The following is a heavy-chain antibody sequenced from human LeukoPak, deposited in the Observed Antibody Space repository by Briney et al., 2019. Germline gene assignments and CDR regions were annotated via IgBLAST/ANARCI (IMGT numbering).Heavy chain of an antibody. CDR1: GYTLTELS. D-gene: IGHD3-3*01. CDR3: ARGGTIFGVVAPNNNWFDP. Sequence: ASVKVSCKVSGYTLTELSMHWVRQAPGKGLEWMGGFDPEDGETIYAQKFRGRVTMTEDTSTDTAYMELSSLRSEDTAVYYCARGGTIFGVVAPNNNWFDPWGQGTLVTVSS. CDR2: FDPEDGET. V-gene: IGHV1-24*01. J-gene: IGHJ5*02.